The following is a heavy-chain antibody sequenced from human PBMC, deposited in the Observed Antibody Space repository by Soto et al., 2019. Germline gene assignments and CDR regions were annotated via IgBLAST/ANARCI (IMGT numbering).Heavy chain of an antibody. CDR3: AHRLRTNWFDP. CDR2: ISWDGEK. V-gene: IGHV2-5*02. Sequence: SGPTLVNPTQTLTLTCTFSGFSLNTRGVGVGWIRQPPGKALEWLALISWDGEKRYSPSLKSRLTITEDTSKNQVVLTMTNMDPVDTATYYCAHRLRTNWFDPWGQGTLVTVSS. J-gene: IGHJ5*02. CDR1: GFSLNTRGVG.